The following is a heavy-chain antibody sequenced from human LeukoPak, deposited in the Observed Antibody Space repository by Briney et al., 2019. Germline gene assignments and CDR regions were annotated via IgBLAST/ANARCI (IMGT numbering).Heavy chain of an antibody. CDR2: INQHGSEN. Sequence: GGSLRLSCAAPGFTFSNYWMSWVRQAPGKGLEWVANINQHGSENYYVDSVRGRFTISRDNAQNSLYLLMNSLRAEDTAVYYCARATYYDSSGYWGYYFDYWGQGTLVTVSS. V-gene: IGHV3-7*01. CDR1: GFTFSNYW. CDR3: ARATYYDSSGYWGYYFDY. D-gene: IGHD3-22*01. J-gene: IGHJ4*02.